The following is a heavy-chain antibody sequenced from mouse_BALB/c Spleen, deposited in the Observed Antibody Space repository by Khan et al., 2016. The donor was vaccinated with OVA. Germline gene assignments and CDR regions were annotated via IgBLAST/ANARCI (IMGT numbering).Heavy chain of an antibody. CDR3: SRDGAYDRNDGWFAY. D-gene: IGHD2-14*01. V-gene: IGHV1-4*01. J-gene: IGHJ3*01. CDR2: INPSSGYT. Sequence: VELVESGAELARPGASVKMSCKASGYTFTSYTIHWIKQRPGQGLEWIGYINPSSGYTNYNQKFKDKATLTAYKSSTTAYMQLSSLTSDDSAVYYCSRDGAYDRNDGWFAYWGQVTLVTVS. CDR1: GYTFTSYT.